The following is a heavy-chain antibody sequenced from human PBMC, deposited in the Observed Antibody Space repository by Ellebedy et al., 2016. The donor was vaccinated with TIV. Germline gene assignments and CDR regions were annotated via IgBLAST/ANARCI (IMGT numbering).Heavy chain of an antibody. Sequence: GGSLRLSCAASGFTFSNAWMSWVRQAPGKGLEWVGRIKSKTDGGTTDYAAPVKGRFTISRDDSKNTLYLQMNSLKTEDTAVYYCTTVRTYYDYVWGRHWGQGTLVTVSS. CDR3: TTVRTYYDYVWGRH. V-gene: IGHV3-15*01. D-gene: IGHD3-16*01. CDR2: IKSKTDGGTT. CDR1: GFTFSNAW. J-gene: IGHJ4*02.